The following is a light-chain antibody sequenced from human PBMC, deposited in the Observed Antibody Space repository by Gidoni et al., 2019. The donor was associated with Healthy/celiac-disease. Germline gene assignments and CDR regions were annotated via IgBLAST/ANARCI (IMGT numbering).Light chain of an antibody. Sequence: DIVMTQSPDSLAVSLGERATINCKSSRSVLYSSNNKNYLAWYLQKPGQPPKLLIYWASTRESGVPDRFSGSGSGTDFTLTISSLQAEDVAVYYCQQYYSTPQTFGQXTKVEIK. J-gene: IGKJ1*01. V-gene: IGKV4-1*01. CDR2: WAS. CDR3: QQYYSTPQT. CDR1: RSVLYSSNNKNY.